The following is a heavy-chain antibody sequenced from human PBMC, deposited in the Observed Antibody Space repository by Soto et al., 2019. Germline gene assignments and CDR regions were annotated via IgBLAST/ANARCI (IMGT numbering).Heavy chain of an antibody. D-gene: IGHD3-3*02. V-gene: IGHV4-59*08. J-gene: IGHJ5*02. CDR1: GGSISSYY. CDR3: ASPKIAFYNWFDP. CDR2: IYYSGST. Sequence: PSETLSLTCTVSGGSISSYYWSWIRQPPGKGLEWIGYIYYSGSTNYNPSLKSRVTISVDTSKNQFSLKLSSVTAADTAVYYCASPKIAFYNWFDPWGQGTPVTVSS.